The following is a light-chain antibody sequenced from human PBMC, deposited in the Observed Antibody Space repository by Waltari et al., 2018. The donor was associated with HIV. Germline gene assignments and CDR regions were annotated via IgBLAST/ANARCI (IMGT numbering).Light chain of an antibody. V-gene: IGKV3D-11*01. CDR1: QGLRNY. Sequence: EIVLTQSPATLSVSPGDGATLSCTSRQGLRNYLAWYQHIPGEAPRLLIYDASNRASGIPDRFSGSGSGTVFTLTISRLEPEDFGVYYCQQYGDDPYSFGQGTKLETK. CDR3: QQYGDDPYS. J-gene: IGKJ2*01. CDR2: DAS.